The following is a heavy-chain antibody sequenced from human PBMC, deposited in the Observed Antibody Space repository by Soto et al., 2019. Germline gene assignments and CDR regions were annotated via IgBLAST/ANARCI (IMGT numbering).Heavy chain of an antibody. CDR2: IYYSGST. CDR1: GGSISSYY. J-gene: IGHJ4*02. V-gene: IGHV4-59*01. CDR3: ARGSTYYYDSSGYYYQYYFDY. D-gene: IGHD3-22*01. Sequence: SETLSLTCTVSGGSISSYYCSWIRQPPGKGLEWIGYIYYSGSTNYNPSLKSRVTISVDTSKNQFSLKLSSVTAADTAVYYCARGSTYYYDSSGYYYQYYFDYWGQGTLVTVSS.